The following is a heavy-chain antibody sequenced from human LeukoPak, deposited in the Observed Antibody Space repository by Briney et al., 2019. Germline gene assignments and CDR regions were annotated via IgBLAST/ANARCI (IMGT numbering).Heavy chain of an antibody. V-gene: IGHV5-51*01. CDR3: ARQFRDSSGYYSYYFDY. CDR2: IYPGDSDT. CDR1: GYSFTTYW. Sequence: GEALKISCKGSGYSFTTYWIGWVRQMPGRGREWMGIIYPGDSDTRYSPSFQGQVTISADKSISTAYLQWSSLKASDTAMYYCARQFRDSSGYYSYYFDYWGQGTLVTVSS. J-gene: IGHJ4*02. D-gene: IGHD3-22*01.